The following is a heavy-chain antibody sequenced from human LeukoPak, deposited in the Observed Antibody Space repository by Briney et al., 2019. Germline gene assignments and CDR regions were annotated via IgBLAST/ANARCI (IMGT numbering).Heavy chain of an antibody. CDR1: GFTFSSYA. CDR2: ISGSSGRT. D-gene: IGHD2-2*01. V-gene: IGHV3-23*01. Sequence: GGSLRLSCAASGFTFSSYAMSWVRQAPGKGLEWVSTISGSSGRTYYTDSVKGRFAISRDDSKDTLYLQMNSLRAEDTAVYYCAKATAEFSSRCPDYWGQGTLVTVSS. J-gene: IGHJ4*02. CDR3: AKATAEFSSRCPDY.